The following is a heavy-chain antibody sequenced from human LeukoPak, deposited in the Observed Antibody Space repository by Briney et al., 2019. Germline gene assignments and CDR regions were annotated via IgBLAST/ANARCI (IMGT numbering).Heavy chain of an antibody. Sequence: ASVKVCCKASGYTFTRYAMNGVRQAAGQGLEWMGWINTNAGYPTYDQGFTGRFVFSLDTSVSTAYLQISSLKAEDTAVYYCARGGGAVAGTGNTYYFDYWGQGTLATVSS. CDR2: INTNAGYP. J-gene: IGHJ4*02. V-gene: IGHV7-4-1*02. D-gene: IGHD6-19*01. CDR3: ARGGGAVAGTGNTYYFDY. CDR1: GYTFTRYA.